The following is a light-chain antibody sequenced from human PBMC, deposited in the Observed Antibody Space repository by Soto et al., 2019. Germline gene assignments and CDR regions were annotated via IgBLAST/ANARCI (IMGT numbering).Light chain of an antibody. J-gene: IGKJ2*01. CDR1: PSVGSN. V-gene: IGKV3-15*01. CDR3: RQYSHWPS. Sequence: EIVMTQSPATLSVSPGESATLSCRASPSVGSNLAWYQQKPGQSPRLLIYDASTRSTGIPARFSGGGSGTEFTLTIASLQSEDFAVYFCRQYSHWPSFGQGTKL. CDR2: DAS.